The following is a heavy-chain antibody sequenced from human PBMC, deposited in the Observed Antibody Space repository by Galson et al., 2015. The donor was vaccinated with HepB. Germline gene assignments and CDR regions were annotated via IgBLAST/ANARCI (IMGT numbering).Heavy chain of an antibody. CDR3: AARTPGYCSSTSCFYFYGMDV. J-gene: IGHJ6*02. Sequence: SVKVSCKATGCTFTNFAMHWVRQAPGQRLEWMGWINAGNNNTKFSQKFQGRVTITRDTPASTVYMELSSLRSEDTAVYYCAARTPGYCSSTSCFYFYGMDVWGQGTTVTVSS. V-gene: IGHV1-3*01. CDR2: INAGNNNT. D-gene: IGHD2-2*01. CDR1: GCTFTNFA.